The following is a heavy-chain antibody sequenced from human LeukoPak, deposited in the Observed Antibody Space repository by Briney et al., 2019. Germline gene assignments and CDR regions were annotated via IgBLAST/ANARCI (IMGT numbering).Heavy chain of an antibody. CDR1: GFTFNIHA. Sequence: GGSLRLSCAASGFTFNIHAMTWARQAPGRGLEWVSVISPNGDSTFYADSVKGRFTISRDNSKNMVFLQMDSLGAEDMAVYYCARNWGLDYWGQGTLSPSPQ. CDR3: ARNWGLDY. J-gene: IGHJ4*02. V-gene: IGHV3-23*01. CDR2: ISPNGDST. D-gene: IGHD7-27*01.